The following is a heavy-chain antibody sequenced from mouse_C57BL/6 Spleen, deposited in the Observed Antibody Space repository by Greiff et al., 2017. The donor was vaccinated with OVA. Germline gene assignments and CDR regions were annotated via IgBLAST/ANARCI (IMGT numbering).Heavy chain of an antibody. CDR2: ISDGGSYT. Sequence: VQLKESGGGLVKPGGSLKLSCAASGFTFSSYAMSWVRQTPEKRLEWVATISDGGSYTYYPDNVKGRFTISRDNAKNNLYLQMSHLKSEDTAMYYCARGDYGSSYGRGFDYWGQGTTLTVSS. J-gene: IGHJ2*01. D-gene: IGHD1-1*01. CDR1: GFTFSSYA. CDR3: ARGDYGSSYGRGFDY. V-gene: IGHV5-4*01.